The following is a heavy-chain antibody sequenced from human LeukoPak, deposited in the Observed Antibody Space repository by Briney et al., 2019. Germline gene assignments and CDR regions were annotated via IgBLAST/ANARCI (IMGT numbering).Heavy chain of an antibody. CDR1: GDSISSYY. CDR3: ARDRIVTSDYRVPYFDY. V-gene: IGHV4-4*07. D-gene: IGHD4/OR15-4a*01. CDR2: IYTSGST. Sequence: SETLSLTCTVSGDSISSYYWSWIRQPAGKGLEWIGRIYTSGSTNYNPSLKSRVTMSVDTSKNQFSLKLSSVTAADTAVYYCARDRIVTSDYRVPYFDYWGQGTLVTVSS. J-gene: IGHJ4*02.